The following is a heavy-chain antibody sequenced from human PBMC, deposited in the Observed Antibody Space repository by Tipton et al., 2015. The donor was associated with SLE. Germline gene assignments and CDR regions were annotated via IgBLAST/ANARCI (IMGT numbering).Heavy chain of an antibody. CDR1: GGSISSHY. Sequence: TLSLTCTVSGGSISSHYWSWIRQPPGKGLEWIGYIYYSGSTYYNPSLKSRVTISVDTSKNQFSLKLSSVTAADTAVYYCASNYDPTPVAFDIWGQGTMVTVSS. V-gene: IGHV4-59*06. CDR3: ASNYDPTPVAFDI. CDR2: IYYSGST. J-gene: IGHJ3*02. D-gene: IGHD3-22*01.